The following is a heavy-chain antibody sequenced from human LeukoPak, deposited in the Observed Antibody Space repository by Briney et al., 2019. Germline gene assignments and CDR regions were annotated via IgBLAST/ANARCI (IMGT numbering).Heavy chain of an antibody. V-gene: IGHV3-30*03. J-gene: IGHJ4*02. Sequence: GGSLRLSCAASGFTFSSYGMHWVRQAPGKGLEWVAVISYDGSNKYYADSVKGRFIISRDNSKNTVYLQMNSLRAEDTAVYYCARVIGVVRADYYFDYWGQGTLVAVSS. CDR1: GFTFSSYG. D-gene: IGHD3-10*01. CDR2: ISYDGSNK. CDR3: ARVIGVVRADYYFDY.